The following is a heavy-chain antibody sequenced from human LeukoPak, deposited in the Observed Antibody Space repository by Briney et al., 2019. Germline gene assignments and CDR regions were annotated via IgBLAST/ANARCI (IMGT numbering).Heavy chain of an antibody. CDR2: VYYSGAT. Sequence: SETLSLTCSVSGGSITSTSYYWGWIRQPPGKGLEWIATVYYSGATYYNPSLKSRFTISVDTSKNQFSLKLTSVTAADTAVYYCARHASVTHNWFDFWGQGTLVTVSS. V-gene: IGHV4-39*01. D-gene: IGHD2-21*02. CDR3: ARHASVTHNWFDF. J-gene: IGHJ5*01. CDR1: GGSITSTSYY.